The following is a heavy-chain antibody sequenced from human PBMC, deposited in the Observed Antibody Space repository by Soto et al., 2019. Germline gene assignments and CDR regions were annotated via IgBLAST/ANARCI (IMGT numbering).Heavy chain of an antibody. CDR2: INPAGTIT. Sequence: MQMVESGGGSVQPGGSLRLSCAASGFTFSHYWMHWVRQTPGKGLVWVSRINPAGTITNYADSVEGRFTISRDNADSALFLQMNSLSAEDTAIYYCTSDTFGLRATWSQGTLVTVSS. V-gene: IGHV3-74*01. J-gene: IGHJ5*02. CDR3: TSDTFGLRAT. D-gene: IGHD3-16*01. CDR1: GFTFSHYW.